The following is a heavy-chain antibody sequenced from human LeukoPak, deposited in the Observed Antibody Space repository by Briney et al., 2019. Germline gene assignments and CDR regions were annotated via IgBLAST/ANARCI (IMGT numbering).Heavy chain of an antibody. CDR1: GFTFSSYA. V-gene: IGHV3-23*01. Sequence: PGGSLRLSCAASGFTFSSYAMSWVRQAPGKGLEWVSSISNSGSFTYFADSVKGRFTISRDNSKNTLFLQMNSLRADDTAVYYCARMLRGVINPCDHGGQGTLGTVSS. CDR3: ARMLRGVINPCDH. J-gene: IGHJ4*02. D-gene: IGHD3-10*01. CDR2: ISNSGSFT.